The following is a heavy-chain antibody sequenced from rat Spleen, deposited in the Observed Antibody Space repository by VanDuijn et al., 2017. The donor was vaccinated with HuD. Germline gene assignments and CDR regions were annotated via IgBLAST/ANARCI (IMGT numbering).Heavy chain of an antibody. D-gene: IGHD1-9*01. Sequence: EVQLVESDGGLVQPGRSLKLSCAASGFTFSDYNMAWVRQAPGKGLEWIASITNGYGIPYSLDSLKGRFTISRDNAKSTLYLQMDSLRSEDTATYYCARRHYGYTDYFDYWGQGVMVTVSS. CDR2: ITNGYGIP. CDR3: ARRHYGYTDYFDY. J-gene: IGHJ2*01. CDR1: GFTFSDYN. V-gene: IGHV5-25*01.